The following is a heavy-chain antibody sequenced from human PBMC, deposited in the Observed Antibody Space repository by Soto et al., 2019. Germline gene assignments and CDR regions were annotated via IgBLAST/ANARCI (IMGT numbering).Heavy chain of an antibody. CDR2: HYSGGTT. D-gene: IGHD3-10*01. CDR1: GFNFIRKY. Sequence: EVQLVESGGGLIQPGGSLRLSCAASGFNFIRKYMIWVRQAPGKGLEWVSIHYSGGTTYNADSVKGRFTISRDTSENTLHLQMNSLRAEDTAVYYCARGLSDSGSFYFDFWGQGTLVTVSS. V-gene: IGHV3-53*01. CDR3: ARGLSDSGSFYFDF. J-gene: IGHJ4*02.